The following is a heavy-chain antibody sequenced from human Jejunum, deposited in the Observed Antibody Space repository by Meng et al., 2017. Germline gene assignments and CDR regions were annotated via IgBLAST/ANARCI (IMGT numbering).Heavy chain of an antibody. D-gene: IGHD2-15*01. V-gene: IGHV4-59*01. Sequence: GQLQESGPGLVKPSETLSLTCTVSGGSISGYYWSWIRQPPGKGLEWIGYIYYSGSTNYNPSLKSRVTISVDTSKNQFSLKLSSVTAADTAVYYCARDGFSIGHHFDYWGQGTLVTVSS. CDR3: ARDGFSIGHHFDY. CDR2: IYYSGST. J-gene: IGHJ4*02. CDR1: GGSISGYY.